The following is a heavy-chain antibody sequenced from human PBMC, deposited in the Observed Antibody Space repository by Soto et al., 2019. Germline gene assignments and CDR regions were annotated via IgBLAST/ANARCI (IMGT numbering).Heavy chain of an antibody. D-gene: IGHD3-10*01. V-gene: IGHV3-33*08. CDR2: IWSDGSKS. CDR3: ARDLSYGSLDFAN. J-gene: IGHJ4*02. CDR1: GFTFSSYA. Sequence: GGSLRLSCAASGFTFSSYAMSWVRQAPGKGLEWVADIWSDGSKSYYSDSVRGRFTISREDSENTLYLQMNNLRAEDTAEYHCARDLSYGSLDFANWGQGTLVTVS.